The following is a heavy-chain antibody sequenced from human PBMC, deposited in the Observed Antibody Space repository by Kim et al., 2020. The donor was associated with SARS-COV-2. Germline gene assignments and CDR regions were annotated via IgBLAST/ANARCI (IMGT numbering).Heavy chain of an antibody. V-gene: IGHV4-59*01. Sequence: KSRVTISVDTSKNQFSLKLSSVTAADTAVYYCARETHIPDSSGYYPFFDIWGQGTMVTVSS. CDR3: ARETHIPDSSGYYPFFDI. J-gene: IGHJ3*02. D-gene: IGHD3-22*01.